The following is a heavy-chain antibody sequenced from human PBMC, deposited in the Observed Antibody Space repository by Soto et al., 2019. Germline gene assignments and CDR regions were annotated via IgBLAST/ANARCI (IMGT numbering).Heavy chain of an antibody. CDR1: GASLSRYY. V-gene: IGHV4-4*07. D-gene: IGHD1-26*01. Sequence: DTLSLTCNVSGASLSRYYWSWIRQPPGKGLEWIGRIYATGDTDYNPSLKSRISMSVDMSKKQFSLTLRSVTAADTAIYYCVRDGTNNLRDRFEHWGRGILVTVSS. CDR3: VRDGTNNLRDRFEH. J-gene: IGHJ5*02. CDR2: IYATGDT.